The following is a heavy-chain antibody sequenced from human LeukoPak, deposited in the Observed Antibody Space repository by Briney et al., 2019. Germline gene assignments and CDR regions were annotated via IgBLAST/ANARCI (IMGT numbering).Heavy chain of an antibody. CDR3: ARGGDYYGSGSYPYYYMDV. CDR2: IIPIFGTA. Sequence: SVKVSCKASGGTFSSYAISWARQAPGQGLEWMGGIIPIFGTANYAQKFQGRVTITTDESTSTAYMELSSLRSEDTAVYYCARGGDYYGSGSYPYYYMDVWGKGTTVTVSS. V-gene: IGHV1-69*05. J-gene: IGHJ6*03. CDR1: GGTFSSYA. D-gene: IGHD3-10*01.